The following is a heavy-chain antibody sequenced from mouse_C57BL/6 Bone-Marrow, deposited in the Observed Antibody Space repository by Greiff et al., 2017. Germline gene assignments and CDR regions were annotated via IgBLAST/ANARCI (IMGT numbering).Heavy chain of an antibody. Sequence: VQLQQSGAELVKPGASVKLSCTASGFNINDYYMHWVKQRTEQGLEWIGRIDPEDGETKYAQKFQGKATITADTSSNTAYLQLSSLTSEDTAVYYCAPDGCYEYFDVWGTGTTVTVSS. CDR2: IDPEDGET. V-gene: IGHV14-2*01. CDR1: GFNINDYY. D-gene: IGHD2-3*01. J-gene: IGHJ1*03. CDR3: APDGCYEYFDV.